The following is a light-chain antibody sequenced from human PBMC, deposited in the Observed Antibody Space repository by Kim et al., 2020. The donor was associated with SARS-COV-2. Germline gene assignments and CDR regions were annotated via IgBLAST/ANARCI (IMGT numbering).Light chain of an antibody. CDR1: SGHSGYI. CDR2: VETSGSY. J-gene: IGLJ1*01. CDR3: ETWDSDTHV. V-gene: IGLV4-60*03. Sequence: SSVKLTCTLSSGHSGYILAWHQPQPGKAPRYLMKVETSGSYDKGSGVPDRFSGSRSGADRYLSISNLQSEDEADYYCETWDSDTHVFGTGTTVTVL.